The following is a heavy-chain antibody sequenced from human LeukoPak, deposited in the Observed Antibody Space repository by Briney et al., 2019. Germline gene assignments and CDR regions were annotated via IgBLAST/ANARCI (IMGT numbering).Heavy chain of an antibody. J-gene: IGHJ6*02. D-gene: IGHD2-8*01. Sequence: ASVTVSCMASGGTFSSYAISWVRQAPGQGLEWMGGIIPIFGTANYAQKFQGRVTITADESTSTAYMELSSLRSEDTAVYYCAREGAGYCTNGVCYPHYYYYGMDVWGQGTTVTVSS. CDR2: IIPIFGTA. CDR3: AREGAGYCTNGVCYPHYYYYGMDV. V-gene: IGHV1-69*13. CDR1: GGTFSSYA.